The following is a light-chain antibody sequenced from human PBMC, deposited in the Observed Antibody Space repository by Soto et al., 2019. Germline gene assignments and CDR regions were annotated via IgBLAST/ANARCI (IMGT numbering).Light chain of an antibody. Sequence: DIVLTQSPATLSLSPGERATLSCRASQIVGSYLAWYQQKPGQTPSLLIFDASNRATGIPARFTGSGSGTDFPLTISPLEPEDFAVYYCQQRSDWPWTFGQGTKVEIK. CDR2: DAS. J-gene: IGKJ1*01. CDR3: QQRSDWPWT. CDR1: QIVGSY. V-gene: IGKV3-11*01.